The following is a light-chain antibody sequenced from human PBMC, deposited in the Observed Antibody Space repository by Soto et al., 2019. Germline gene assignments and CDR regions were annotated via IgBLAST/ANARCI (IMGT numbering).Light chain of an antibody. CDR1: SSNIGSNY. V-gene: IGLV1-47*02. CDR2: NNN. Sequence: QSVLTQPPSASGTPGQRVTISCSGSSSNIGSNYVYWYQHLPGTAPKLLSYNNNERPSGVPDRFSGYKSGTSASLAISGLRSEDEDDYYCAACDDSLSAYVFATGTKLTVL. J-gene: IGLJ1*01. CDR3: AACDDSLSAYV.